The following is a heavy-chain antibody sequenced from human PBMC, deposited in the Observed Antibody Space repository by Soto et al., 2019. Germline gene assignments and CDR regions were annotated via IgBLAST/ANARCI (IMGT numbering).Heavy chain of an antibody. V-gene: IGHV1-69*06. CDR1: GGTFSSYA. CDR2: SIPIFGTT. CDR3: ASEWRVTTGRAVIRSGIDV. J-gene: IGHJ6*02. Sequence: QLVQSGAEVKKPGSSVKVSCKASGGTFSSYAISWVRQAPGQGLEWLGESIPIFGTTKHAQNLQGRVTLTADKSTSTAYMELSSLGSEDTAVYDCASEWRVTTGRAVIRSGIDVWGQGTTVTVSS. D-gene: IGHD3-10*01.